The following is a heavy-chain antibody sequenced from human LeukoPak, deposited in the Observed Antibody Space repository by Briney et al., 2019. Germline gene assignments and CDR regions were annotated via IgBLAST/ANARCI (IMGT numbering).Heavy chain of an antibody. V-gene: IGHV3-48*01. J-gene: IGHJ4*02. Sequence: QPGGSLRLSCAASGFTFSSYSMNWVRQAPGKGLEWVSYISSSSGTIYYADSVRGRFTISRDNAKNSLYLQMNSLRAEDTAVYYCATYWIYGYWGQGTLVTVSS. CDR1: GFTFSSYS. CDR3: ATYWIYGY. D-gene: IGHD1-7*01. CDR2: ISSSSGTI.